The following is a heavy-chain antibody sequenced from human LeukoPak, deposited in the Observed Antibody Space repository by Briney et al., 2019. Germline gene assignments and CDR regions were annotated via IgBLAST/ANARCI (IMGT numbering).Heavy chain of an antibody. Sequence: SGGSLRLSCAASGFTFSTFTMNWVRQAPGKGLEWVSSITSSGTNIYYTDSLKGRFTISRDNGKNSLHLQLNSLRAEDTAVYYCARDLEY. J-gene: IGHJ1*01. CDR3: ARDLEY. CDR1: GFTFSTFT. CDR2: ITSSGTNI. V-gene: IGHV3-21*01.